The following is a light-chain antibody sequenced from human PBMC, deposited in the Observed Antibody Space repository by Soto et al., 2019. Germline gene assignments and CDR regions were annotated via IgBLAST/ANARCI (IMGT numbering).Light chain of an antibody. CDR1: SSDVGSYNL. CDR3: CSYAASSTYV. V-gene: IGLV2-23*02. Sequence: QSALTQPASVSGSLGQSITISCTGTSSDVGSYNLVSWYQQHPGKAPKPMIYDVTKRPSGVSDRFSGSRSGNTASLTISGLQAEDESDYYCCSYAASSTYVFGSGTKLTVL. CDR2: DVT. J-gene: IGLJ1*01.